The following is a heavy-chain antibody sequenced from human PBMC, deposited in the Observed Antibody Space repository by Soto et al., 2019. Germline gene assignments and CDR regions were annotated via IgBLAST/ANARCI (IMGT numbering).Heavy chain of an antibody. V-gene: IGHV1-69*10. Sequence: GASVKVSCKASGGTFSSYAATWVRQAPGQGLEWMGGIIPLLGVTNFAQNFQGRVTITADKSTSTAYMELSSLTSEDTAFYYCARGVNLHGGKFYFDSWGQGTLVTVSS. D-gene: IGHD3-16*01. CDR2: IIPLLGVT. J-gene: IGHJ4*02. CDR3: ARGVNLHGGKFYFDS. CDR1: GGTFSSYA.